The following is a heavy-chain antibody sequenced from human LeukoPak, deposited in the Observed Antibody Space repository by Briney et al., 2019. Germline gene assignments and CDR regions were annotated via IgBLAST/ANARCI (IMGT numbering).Heavy chain of an antibody. J-gene: IGHJ5*02. V-gene: IGHV4-38-2*02. CDR3: ASSRGSYLNWFDP. CDR2: IYHSGST. D-gene: IGHD1-26*01. Sequence: PSETLSLTCTVSGYSISSGYYWGWIRQPPGMGLEWNGSIYHSGSTYYNPSLKSRVTISVDTSKNQFSLKLSSVTAADTAVYYCASSRGSYLNWFDPWGQGTLVTVSS. CDR1: GYSISSGYY.